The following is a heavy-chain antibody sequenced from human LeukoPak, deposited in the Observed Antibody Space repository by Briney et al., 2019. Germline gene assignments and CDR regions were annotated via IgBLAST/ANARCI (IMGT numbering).Heavy chain of an antibody. CDR2: IYYSGST. V-gene: IGHV4-39*07. CDR3: ARVTYYYDSSGYYFNY. CDR1: GGSISSSSYY. J-gene: IGHJ4*02. D-gene: IGHD3-22*01. Sequence: PSETLSLTCTVSGGSISSSSYYWGWIRQPPGKGLEWIGSIYYSGSTYYNPSLMSRVTISVDTSKNQFSLKLSSVTAADTAVYYCARVTYYYDSSGYYFNYWGQGTLVTVSS.